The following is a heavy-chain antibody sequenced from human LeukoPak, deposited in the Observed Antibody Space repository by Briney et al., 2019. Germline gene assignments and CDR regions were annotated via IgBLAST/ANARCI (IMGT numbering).Heavy chain of an antibody. CDR1: DDSISDYD. CDR3: AREYDYKFFDY. CDR2: FHNSGTS. D-gene: IGHD4-11*01. Sequence: SETLSLTCTVSDDSISDYDRGWIRQPPGKGLEWIGYFHNSGTSTYNPTLKSRVTISADTSKNQFSLKLSSVTAADTAVYYCAREYDYKFFDYWGQGTLVTVSS. J-gene: IGHJ4*02. V-gene: IGHV4-59*12.